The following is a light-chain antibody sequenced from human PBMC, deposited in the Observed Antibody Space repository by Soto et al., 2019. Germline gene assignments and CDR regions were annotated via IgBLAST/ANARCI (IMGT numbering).Light chain of an antibody. J-gene: IGKJ1*01. V-gene: IGKV3-15*01. CDR3: HQYNNWPPTWT. CDR1: QSVSSN. CDR2: GAS. Sequence: EIVMTQSPATLSVSPGERATLSCRASQSVSSNLAWYQQKPGQAPRLLIYGASTRATGIPARFSGSGSGTEFTLTISSLQSDDSAVYSCHQYNNWPPTWTFGQGTKVEVK.